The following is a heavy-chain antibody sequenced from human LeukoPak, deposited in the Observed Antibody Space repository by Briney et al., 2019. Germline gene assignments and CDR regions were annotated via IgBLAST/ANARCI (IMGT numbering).Heavy chain of an antibody. CDR3: AKMEDSSGYYDY. Sequence: GGSLRLSCAASGFTFSSYAMSWVRQAPGKGLEWVSAISGSGGSTYYADSVKGRFTISRDNSKNTPYLQMNSLRAEDTAVYYCAKMEDSSGYYDYWGQGTLVTVSS. CDR1: GFTFSSYA. CDR2: ISGSGGST. V-gene: IGHV3-23*01. J-gene: IGHJ4*02. D-gene: IGHD3-22*01.